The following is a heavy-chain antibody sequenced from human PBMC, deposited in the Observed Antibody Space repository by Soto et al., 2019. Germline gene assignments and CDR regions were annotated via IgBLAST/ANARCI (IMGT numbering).Heavy chain of an antibody. J-gene: IGHJ3*02. Sequence: EVQLLESGGGLVQPGGSLRLSCAASGFNFSSYAMSWVRQAPGKGLEWVSAISDSGTNTYYADSVKGRFTMSRDNSKNTLYLQMNSLRAEDTAVYYFARRRDGFDIWGQGTMVTVSS. CDR2: ISDSGTNT. CDR1: GFNFSSYA. CDR3: ARRRDGFDI. V-gene: IGHV3-23*01.